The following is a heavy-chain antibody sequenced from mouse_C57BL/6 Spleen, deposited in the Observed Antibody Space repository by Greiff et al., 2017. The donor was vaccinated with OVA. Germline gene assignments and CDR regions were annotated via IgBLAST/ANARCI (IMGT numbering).Heavy chain of an antibody. CDR2: ISSGGDYI. J-gene: IGHJ2*01. V-gene: IGHV5-9-1*02. CDR3: TRDQGGDFFDY. Sequence: EVKVVESGEGLVKPGGSLKLSCAASGFTFSSYAMSWVRQTPEKRLEWVAYISSGGDYIYYADTVKGRFTISRDNARNTLYLQMSSLKSEDTAMDYCTRDQGGDFFDYWGQGTTLTVSS. D-gene: IGHD3-2*02. CDR1: GFTFSSYA.